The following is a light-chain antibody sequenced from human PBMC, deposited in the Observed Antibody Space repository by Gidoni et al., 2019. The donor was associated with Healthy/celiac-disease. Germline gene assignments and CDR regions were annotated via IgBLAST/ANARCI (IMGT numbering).Light chain of an antibody. J-gene: IGLJ2*01. CDR1: IGAGYA. V-gene: IGLV1-40*01. CDR3: QSYDSSLSGSVV. CDR2: GNS. Sequence: QSVLTQPPSVSGAPGQRVTISNIGAGYAVHWYQQLPGTAPKLLIYGNSNRPSGVPDRFSGSKSGTSASLAITGLQAEDEADYYCQSYDSSLSGSVVFGGGTKLTVL.